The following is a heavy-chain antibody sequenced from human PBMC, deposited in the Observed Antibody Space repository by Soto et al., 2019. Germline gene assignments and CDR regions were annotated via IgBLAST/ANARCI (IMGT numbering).Heavy chain of an antibody. CDR3: ARDSLDYYDSSGYYYAPPLGW. D-gene: IGHD3-22*01. V-gene: IGHV1-69*01. CDR2: IIPIFGTA. J-gene: IGHJ4*02. CDR1: GWTFSSYA. Sequence: ASVKVSCKGCGWTFSSYAISWVRQATGQGLEWMGGIIPIFGTANYAQKFQGRVTITADESTSTAYMELSSLRSEDTAVYYCARDSLDYYDSSGYYYAPPLGWWGQVTLVTLSS.